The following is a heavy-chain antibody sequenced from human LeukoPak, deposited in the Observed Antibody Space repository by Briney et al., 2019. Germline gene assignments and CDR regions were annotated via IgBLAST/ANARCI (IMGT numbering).Heavy chain of an antibody. Sequence: PSQTLSLTCTVSGGSISSGGYYWSWIRQHPGKGLEWIGYTYYSGSTYYNPSLKSRVTISVDTSKNQFSLKLSSVTAADTAVYYCAREDCSSTSCYGFDIWGQGTMVTVSS. V-gene: IGHV4-31*03. CDR1: GGSISSGGYY. D-gene: IGHD2-2*01. CDR3: AREDCSSTSCYGFDI. J-gene: IGHJ3*02. CDR2: TYYSGST.